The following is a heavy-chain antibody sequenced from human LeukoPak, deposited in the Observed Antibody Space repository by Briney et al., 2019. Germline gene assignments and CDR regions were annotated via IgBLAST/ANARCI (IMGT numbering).Heavy chain of an antibody. D-gene: IGHD2-2*01. CDR2: FGLYGGTT. CDR3: AKDSSTTSWYFAFDV. V-gene: IGHV3-23*01. Sequence: SGGSLRLSCAASGLIFSSYAMTWVRQAPGKGLEWVSSFGLYGGTTHYADSVKGRFTISRDNSKNTLYLQMTSLRADDTAVYYCAKDSSTTSWYFAFDVWGQGTMVAVSS. J-gene: IGHJ3*01. CDR1: GLIFSSYA.